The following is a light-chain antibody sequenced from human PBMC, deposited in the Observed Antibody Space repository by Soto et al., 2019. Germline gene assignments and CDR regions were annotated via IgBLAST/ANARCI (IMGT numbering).Light chain of an antibody. CDR3: QQRSNWPLSYT. CDR1: QSVSSY. V-gene: IGKV3-11*01. CDR2: DAS. Sequence: EIVLTQSPATLSLSPGERATLSCRASQSVSSYLAWYQQKPGQAPRLLIYDASNRATGIPARFSGSGSGTDFTLPISSLEPEDFAVYYCQQRSNWPLSYTFGQGNKLEIK. J-gene: IGKJ2*01.